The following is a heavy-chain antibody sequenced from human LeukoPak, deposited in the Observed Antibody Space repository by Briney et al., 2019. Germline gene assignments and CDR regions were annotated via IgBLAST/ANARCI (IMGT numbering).Heavy chain of an antibody. V-gene: IGHV1-2*02. D-gene: IGHD3-9*01. CDR1: EYTFTGNY. CDR2: INPNRGGT. J-gene: IGHJ5*02. Sequence: APVKVSCKPSEYTFTGNYMHWVRQAPGQGLERMGWINPNRGGTNYAQKFQGRVTMTRDTSITTAYMELRRLRSDDTAVYYCARVGSMYFDILTGSPDWFDPWGQGTLVTVSS. CDR3: ARVGSMYFDILTGSPDWFDP.